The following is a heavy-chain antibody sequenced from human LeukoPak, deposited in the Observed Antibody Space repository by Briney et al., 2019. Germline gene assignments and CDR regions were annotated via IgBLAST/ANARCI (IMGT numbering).Heavy chain of an antibody. Sequence: PGGSLRLPCAASGFTFSSYSMNWVRQAPGKGLEWVSYISSSSSTIYYADSVKGRFTISRDNAKNSLYLQMNSLRAEDTAVYYCARGLLWFGELSGFDYWGQGTLVTVSS. D-gene: IGHD3-10*01. J-gene: IGHJ4*02. CDR2: ISSSSSTI. CDR3: ARGLLWFGELSGFDY. V-gene: IGHV3-48*01. CDR1: GFTFSSYS.